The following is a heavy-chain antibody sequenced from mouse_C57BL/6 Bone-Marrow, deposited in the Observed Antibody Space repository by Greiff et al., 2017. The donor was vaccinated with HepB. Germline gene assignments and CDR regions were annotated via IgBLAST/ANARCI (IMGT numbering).Heavy chain of an antibody. J-gene: IGHJ2*01. D-gene: IGHD1-1*01. Sequence: EVKLMESGGDLVKPGGSLKLSCAASGFTFSSYGMSWVRQTPDKRLEWVATISSGGSYTYYPDSVKGRFTISRDNAKNTLYLQMSSLKSEDTAMYYCARHRLRYPDYWAQCTTPTVSS. CDR1: GFTFSSYG. CDR2: ISSGGSYT. CDR3: ARHRLRYPDY. V-gene: IGHV5-6*01.